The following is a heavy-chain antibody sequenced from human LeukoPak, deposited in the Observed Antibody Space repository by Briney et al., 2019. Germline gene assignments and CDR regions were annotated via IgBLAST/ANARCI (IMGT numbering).Heavy chain of an antibody. V-gene: IGHV3-23*01. J-gene: IGHJ3*02. Sequence: GGSLRLSCAASGFTFSSYAMNWVRQAPGKGLEWVSAISNSGGSTYYADSVKGRFTISRDNSKNTLYLQMNSLGAEDTAVYYCAKDHYDSSGGAFDIWGQGTMVTVSS. CDR3: AKDHYDSSGGAFDI. D-gene: IGHD3-22*01. CDR1: GFTFSSYA. CDR2: ISNSGGST.